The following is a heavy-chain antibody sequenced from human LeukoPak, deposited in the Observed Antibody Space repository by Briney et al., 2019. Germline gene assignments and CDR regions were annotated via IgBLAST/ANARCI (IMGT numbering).Heavy chain of an antibody. Sequence: PSETLFLTCSVSGGSSSSGGFYRTWVRQPPGRGLEWIGYIYYSGSTEYNPSLRSRVSISADTSKNHFSLKLSSVTAADTAVYYCARGIVGVTYFDEWGQGRLVTVSS. CDR3: ARGIVGVTYFDE. CDR1: GGSSSSGGFY. D-gene: IGHD1-26*01. J-gene: IGHJ4*02. CDR2: IYYSGST. V-gene: IGHV4-61*03.